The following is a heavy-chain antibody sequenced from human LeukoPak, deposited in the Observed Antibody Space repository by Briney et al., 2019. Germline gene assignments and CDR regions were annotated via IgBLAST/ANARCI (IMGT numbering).Heavy chain of an antibody. CDR2: LYSGGST. CDR1: GFTVSTNY. Sequence: PGGSLRLSCAASGFTVSTNYMSWVRQAAGKGLEWVSVLYSGGSTYYADSVQGRFTISRDNSKNTLYLQMNSLRADDMAVYYCSTSSRGPAALYFDYWGQGTLVTVSS. V-gene: IGHV3-66*01. J-gene: IGHJ4*02. CDR3: STSSRGPAALYFDY. D-gene: IGHD1-14*01.